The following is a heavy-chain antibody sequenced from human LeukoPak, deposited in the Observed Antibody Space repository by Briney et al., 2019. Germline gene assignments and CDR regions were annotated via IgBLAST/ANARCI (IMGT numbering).Heavy chain of an antibody. CDR3: AREDTMVRGVFDY. J-gene: IGHJ4*02. Sequence: GGSLRLSCAASGFTFSNYSMNWVRQAPGKGLEWVSYISSSSSYIYYADSVKGRFTISRDNAKNSLYLQMNSLRAEDTAVYYCAREDTMVRGVFDYWGQGTLVTVSS. D-gene: IGHD3-10*01. CDR2: ISSSSSYI. V-gene: IGHV3-21*01. CDR1: GFTFSNYS.